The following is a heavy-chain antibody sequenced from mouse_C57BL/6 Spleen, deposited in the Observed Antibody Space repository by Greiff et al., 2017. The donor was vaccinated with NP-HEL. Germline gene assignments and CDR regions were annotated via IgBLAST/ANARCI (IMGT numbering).Heavy chain of an antibody. V-gene: IGHV1-9*01. CDR3: ARVGITTVVAHWYFDV. CDR1: GYTFTGYW. J-gene: IGHJ1*03. CDR2: ILPGSGST. Sequence: LVESGAELMKPGASVKLSCKATGYTFTGYWIEWVKQRPGHGLEWIGEILPGSGSTNYNEKFKGKATFTADTSSNTAYMQLSSLTTEDSAIYYCARVGITTVVAHWYFDVWGTGTTVTVSS. D-gene: IGHD1-1*01.